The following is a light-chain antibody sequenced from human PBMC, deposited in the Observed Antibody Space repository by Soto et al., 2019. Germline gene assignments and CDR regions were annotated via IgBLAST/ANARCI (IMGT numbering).Light chain of an antibody. Sequence: DIQMTQSPSSLFASVGDRVTITCQATQDINIYLNWYQQKPGKAPNLLIYDASNLEIGVPSRFSGSGSGTHFTLTISSLQTEDIGTYYCQQYDILPITFGRGTRLEI. CDR3: QQYDILPIT. CDR2: DAS. J-gene: IGKJ5*01. CDR1: QDINIY. V-gene: IGKV1-33*01.